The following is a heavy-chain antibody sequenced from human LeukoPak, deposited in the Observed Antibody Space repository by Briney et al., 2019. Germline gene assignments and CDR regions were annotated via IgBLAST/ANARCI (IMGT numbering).Heavy chain of an antibody. CDR2: INTNTGNP. D-gene: IGHD6-6*01. J-gene: IGHJ6*03. V-gene: IGHV7-4-1*02. Sequence: ASVKVSCKASGYTFTSYAMNWVRQAPGQGLEWMGWINTNTGNPTYAQGFTGRFVFSLDTSVSTAYLQISSLKAEDTAVYYCARDARHHYYYYMDVWGKGTTVTVSS. CDR1: GYTFTSYA. CDR3: ARDARHHYYYYMDV.